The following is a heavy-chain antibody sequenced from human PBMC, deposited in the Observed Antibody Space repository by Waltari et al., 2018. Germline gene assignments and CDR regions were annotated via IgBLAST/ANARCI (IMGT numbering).Heavy chain of an antibody. Sequence: QVQLQESGPGLVKPSETLSLPCTVSGGSIRSYYWSWLRQPAGKGLEWIGRIYTSGSTNYNPSLKSRVTMSVDTSKNQFSLKLSSVTAADTAVYYCARGPTGNMMGAFDIWGQGTMVTVSS. CDR1: GGSIRSYY. D-gene: IGHD3-16*01. V-gene: IGHV4-4*07. CDR2: IYTSGST. CDR3: ARGPTGNMMGAFDI. J-gene: IGHJ3*02.